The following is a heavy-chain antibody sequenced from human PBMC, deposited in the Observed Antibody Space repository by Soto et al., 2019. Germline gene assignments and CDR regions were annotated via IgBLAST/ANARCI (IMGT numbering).Heavy chain of an antibody. CDR1: GGSISSSSYY. CDR3: ASLTPPYGDYVLVGVDAFDF. J-gene: IGHJ3*01. D-gene: IGHD4-17*01. Sequence: QLQLQESGPGLVKPSETLSLTCTVSGGSISSSSYYWGWIRQPPGKGLEWIGSIYYSGSTYYNPSLKSRVTISLATPXXHXSXXLSSVPAADPAVSYCASLTPPYGDYVLVGVDAFDFWGQGTMVTVSS. CDR2: IYYSGST. V-gene: IGHV4-39*02.